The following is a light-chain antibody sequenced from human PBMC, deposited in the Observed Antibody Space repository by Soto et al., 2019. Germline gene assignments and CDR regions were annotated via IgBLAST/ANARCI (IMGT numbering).Light chain of an antibody. J-gene: IGKJ2*01. CDR3: QQSHSIPYI. V-gene: IGKV1-39*01. CDR1: QTISTY. Sequence: DIQMTQSPSSLSASVGDRVTITCRASQTISTYLNWYQQKPGKAPKLLLYAASSLQSGVPSRFSGSGSGTDFTITISSLQPEDFATYFCQQSHSIPYIFGQGTKLQLK. CDR2: AAS.